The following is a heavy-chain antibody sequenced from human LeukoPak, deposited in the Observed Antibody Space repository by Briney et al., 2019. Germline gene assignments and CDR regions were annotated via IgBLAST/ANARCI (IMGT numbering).Heavy chain of an antibody. D-gene: IGHD4-11*01. V-gene: IGHV5-51*01. Sequence: GESLKISCKGSAGTFIGNWIGCLRQMPGRGLEWWGIIYAGGSGTLYSPSFQGQVTISVDTSISTFYLQWSSLKAADTGVYYCAERRRDELQSPHWFDPWGQGTLVTVAS. CDR3: AERRRDELQSPHWFDP. J-gene: IGHJ5*02. CDR1: AGTFIGNW. CDR2: IYAGGSGT.